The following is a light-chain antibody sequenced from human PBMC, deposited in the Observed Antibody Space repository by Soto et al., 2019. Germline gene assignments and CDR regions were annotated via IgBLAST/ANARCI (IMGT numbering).Light chain of an antibody. CDR3: QQYGRSPLT. V-gene: IGKV3-20*01. CDR2: GTS. J-gene: IGKJ4*01. CDR1: QTVSTNY. Sequence: EIVLTQSPGTLCLYLEERAPLSCRARQTVSTNYLAWYQKKPGQAPRLLIYGTSNRATGIPDRFSGSGSGTDFTLTISRLEPEDFAVYYCQQYGRSPLTFGGGTKVEIK.